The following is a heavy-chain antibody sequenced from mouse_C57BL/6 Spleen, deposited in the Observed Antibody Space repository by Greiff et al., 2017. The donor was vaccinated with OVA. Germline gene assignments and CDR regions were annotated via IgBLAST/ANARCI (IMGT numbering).Heavy chain of an antibody. V-gene: IGHV5-6*01. J-gene: IGHJ1*03. D-gene: IGHD2-3*01. CDR1: GFTFSSYG. CDR3: ARQRDGYDV. Sequence: EVQGVESGGDLVKPGGSLKLSCAASGFTFSSYGMSWVRQTPDKRLEWVATISSGGSYTYYPDSVKGRFTISRDNAKNTLYLQMSSLKSEDTAMYYCARQRDGYDVWGTGTTVTVSS. CDR2: ISSGGSYT.